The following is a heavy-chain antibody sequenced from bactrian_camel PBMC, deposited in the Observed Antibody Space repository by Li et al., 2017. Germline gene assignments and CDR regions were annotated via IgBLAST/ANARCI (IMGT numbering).Heavy chain of an antibody. CDR2: ISRGGGAT. CDR1: GFTYSTYD. CDR3: ATSWSPTR. V-gene: IGHV3S40*01. Sequence: DVQLVESGGGLVQPGGSLRLSCAASGFTYSTYDMTWVRQAPGKGLEWVSVISRGGGATYYADSVKGRFTISRDNAKNTLYLQMNSLKTEDTAVYYCATSWSPTRWGQGTQVTVS. J-gene: IGHJ4*01.